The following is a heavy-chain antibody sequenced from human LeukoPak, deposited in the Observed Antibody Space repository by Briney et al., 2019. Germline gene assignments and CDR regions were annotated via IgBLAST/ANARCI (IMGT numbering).Heavy chain of an antibody. CDR1: GFTFSSYA. CDR2: ISGSGGST. J-gene: IGHJ4*02. Sequence: GGSLRLSCAAPGFTFSSYAMSWVRQAPGKGLEWVSAISGSGGSTYYADSVKGRFTISRDNSKNTLYLQMNSLRAEDTAVYYCAKHTTIFGVVIIPLRDYFDYWGQGTLVTVSS. D-gene: IGHD3-3*01. V-gene: IGHV3-23*01. CDR3: AKHTTIFGVVIIPLRDYFDY.